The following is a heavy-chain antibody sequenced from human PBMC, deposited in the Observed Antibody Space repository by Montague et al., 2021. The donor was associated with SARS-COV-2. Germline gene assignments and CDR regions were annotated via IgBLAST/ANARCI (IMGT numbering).Heavy chain of an antibody. CDR2: INHRGST. CDR1: DGSFSDYS. J-gene: IGHJ4*02. D-gene: IGHD3-22*01. Sequence: SETLSLTCAVYDGSFSDYSWPWIRQPPGKGLEWIGEINHRGSTNYNPSLKSRVTISVDTSKNQFSLKMTSVTAADTAVYYCARGRQHINMVVVVVTGGEYYFDFWGQGTLVAVSS. CDR3: ARGRQHINMVVVVVTGGEYYFDF. V-gene: IGHV4-34*01.